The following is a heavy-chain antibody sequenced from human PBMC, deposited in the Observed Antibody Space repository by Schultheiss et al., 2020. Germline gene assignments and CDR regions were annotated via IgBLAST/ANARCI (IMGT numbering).Heavy chain of an antibody. J-gene: IGHJ3*02. Sequence: SETLSLTCAVSGVSISSGGYSWNWIRQPPGKGLEWIGYIYYTGTTNYNPSLKSRVTISVDTSKNQFSLRLNSVTAADTAVYYCAKPYCSSSSCISLGPFDIWGRGTVVTVSS. CDR3: AKPYCSSSSCISLGPFDI. V-gene: IGHV4-61*08. D-gene: IGHD2-2*01. CDR1: GVSISSGGYS. CDR2: IYYTGTT.